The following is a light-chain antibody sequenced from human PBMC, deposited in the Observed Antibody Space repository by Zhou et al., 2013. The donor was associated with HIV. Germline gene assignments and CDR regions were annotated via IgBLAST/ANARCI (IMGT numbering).Light chain of an antibody. CDR2: DAS. CDR3: QQSYTTPET. V-gene: IGKV1-39*01. Sequence: DIQMTQSPSSLSASVGDRVTITCRASQSISRYLNWYQQKPGKAPKLLIYDASSVQSGVPSRFTGSGSGTDFTLTISSLQPEDFANYYCQQSYTTPETFGGGTKVEIK. J-gene: IGKJ4*01. CDR1: QSISRY.